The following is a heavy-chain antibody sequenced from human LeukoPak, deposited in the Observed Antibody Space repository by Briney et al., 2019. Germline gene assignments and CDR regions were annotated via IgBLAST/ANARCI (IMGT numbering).Heavy chain of an antibody. CDR3: ARDVYYYYYMDV. CDR2: IYYSGST. CDR1: GGSISNYY. V-gene: IGHV4-59*01. Sequence: SETLSLTCTVSGGSISNYYWSWIRQPPGKALEWIGYIYYSGSTNYNPSLKSRATISVDTSKNQFSLKLSSVTAADTAVYYCARDVYYYYYMDVWGKGTTVTISS. J-gene: IGHJ6*03.